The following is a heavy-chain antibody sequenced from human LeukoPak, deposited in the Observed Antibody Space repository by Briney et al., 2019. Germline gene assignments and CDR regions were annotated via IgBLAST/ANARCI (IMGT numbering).Heavy chain of an antibody. CDR1: GFTFSTYT. D-gene: IGHD6-13*01. V-gene: IGHV3-30*04. Sequence: GGSLRLSCAASGFTFSTYTMHWVRQVPGKGLEWVAVITYDGSNKNYADSVKGQFTISRDNSKNTLYLHMNSLRAEDTAVYHCAKLYSGSWGDFDYWGQGTLVTVSS. CDR3: AKLYSGSWGDFDY. J-gene: IGHJ4*02. CDR2: ITYDGSNK.